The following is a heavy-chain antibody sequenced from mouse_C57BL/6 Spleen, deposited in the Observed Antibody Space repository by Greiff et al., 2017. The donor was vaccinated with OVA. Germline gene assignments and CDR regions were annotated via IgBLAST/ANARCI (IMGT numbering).Heavy chain of an antibody. CDR2: INPSNGGT. CDR3: ARGGPYYGSSYGYFDV. J-gene: IGHJ1*03. V-gene: IGHV1-53*01. CDR1: GYTFTSYW. D-gene: IGHD1-1*01. Sequence: QVQLQQPGPELVKPGASVKLSCKASGYTFTSYWMHWVKQRPGQGLEWIGNINPSNGGTNYNEKFKSKATLTVDKSSSTAYMQLSSLTSEDSAVYYCARGGPYYGSSYGYFDVWGTGTTVTVSS.